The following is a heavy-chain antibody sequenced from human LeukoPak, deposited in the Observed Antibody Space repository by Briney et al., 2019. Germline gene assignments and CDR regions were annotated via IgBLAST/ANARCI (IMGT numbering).Heavy chain of an antibody. CDR3: ARYGSGSYYNGPPFDY. CDR1: GGSISSYY. CDR2: IYYSGST. D-gene: IGHD3-10*01. V-gene: IGHV4-59*01. J-gene: IGHJ4*02. Sequence: SETLSLTCTVPGGSISSYYWSWIRQPPGKGLEWIGYIYYSGSTNYNPSPKSRVTISVDTSKNQFSLKLSSVTAADTAVYYCARYGSGSYYNGPPFDYWGQGTLVTVSS.